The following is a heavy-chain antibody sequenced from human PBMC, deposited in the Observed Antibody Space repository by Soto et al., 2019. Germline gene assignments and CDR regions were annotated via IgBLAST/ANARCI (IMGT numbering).Heavy chain of an antibody. Sequence: ASVKVSCKASGYTFTGYYMQWVRQAPGQGLEWMGWINPNSGGTNYAQKFQGWVTMTRDTSISTAYMELSRLRSDDTAVYYCARGLRFLEGRYYYYGMDVWGQGTTVTVSS. J-gene: IGHJ6*02. V-gene: IGHV1-2*04. CDR1: GYTFTGYY. CDR3: ARGLRFLEGRYYYYGMDV. D-gene: IGHD3-3*01. CDR2: INPNSGGT.